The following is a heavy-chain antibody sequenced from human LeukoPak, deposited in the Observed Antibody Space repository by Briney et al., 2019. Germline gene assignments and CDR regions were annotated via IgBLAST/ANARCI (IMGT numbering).Heavy chain of an antibody. D-gene: IGHD3-22*01. Sequence: GGSLRLSCAASGFTFSSYGMNWVRQAPGKGLEWVSTISGSGGSTYYADSVKGRFTISRDNSKNTLYLQMNSLRAEDTAVYYCAKETRYYDSSGYFRDYFDYWGLGTLVTVSS. CDR2: ISGSGGST. CDR1: GFTFSSYG. V-gene: IGHV3-23*01. J-gene: IGHJ4*02. CDR3: AKETRYYDSSGYFRDYFDY.